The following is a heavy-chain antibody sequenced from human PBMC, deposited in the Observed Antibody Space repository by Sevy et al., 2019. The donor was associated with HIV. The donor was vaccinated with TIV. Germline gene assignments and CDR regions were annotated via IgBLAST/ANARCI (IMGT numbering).Heavy chain of an antibody. CDR3: ATTKDYYESSGSPFDY. J-gene: IGHJ4*02. CDR1: GKTLSQLS. D-gene: IGHD3-22*01. Sequence: ASVKVSCKVSGKTLSQLSMHWVRQAPGKGLEWLGTFDPEDGETRYAQKLQGRVNMTEDTSTDTAYMELRSLRSEDTALYYCATTKDYYESSGSPFDYWGQGTLVTVSS. V-gene: IGHV1-24*01. CDR2: FDPEDGET.